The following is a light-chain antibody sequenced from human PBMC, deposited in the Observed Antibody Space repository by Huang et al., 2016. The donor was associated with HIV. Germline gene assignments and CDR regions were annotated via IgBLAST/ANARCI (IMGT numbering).Light chain of an antibody. CDR1: QSVLYTSNNKSH. J-gene: IGKJ2*01. V-gene: IGKV4-1*01. CDR3: QQYYSTPLYT. CDR2: LAS. Sequence: DIVLTQSPDSLAVSLGERATINCKSSQSVLYTSNNKSHLAWYQQKPGQPPTLLIYLASTRESGVPDRCSGSGSGTDFTLTIRSLQAEDVAVYYCQQYYSTPLYTFGQGTKLEIK.